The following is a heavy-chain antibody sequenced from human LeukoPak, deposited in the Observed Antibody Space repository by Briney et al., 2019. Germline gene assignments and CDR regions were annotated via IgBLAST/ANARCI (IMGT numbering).Heavy chain of an antibody. CDR1: GFTFSSYA. J-gene: IGHJ4*02. V-gene: IGHV3-23*01. CDR3: AKLHFGLIIYFDY. D-gene: IGHD3/OR15-3a*01. Sequence: GGSLRLSCAASGFTFSSYAMSWVRQAPGKGLEWVSTIGGRDDGAYYADSVKGRFTISRDNSKNTLYLQMKNLRAEDTAVYCCAKLHFGLIIYFDYWGQGTLVTVSS. CDR2: IGGRDDGA.